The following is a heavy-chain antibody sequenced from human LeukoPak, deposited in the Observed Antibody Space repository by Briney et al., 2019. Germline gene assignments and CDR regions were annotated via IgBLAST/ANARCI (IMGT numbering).Heavy chain of an antibody. CDR2: INHSGST. CDR1: GGSFRGYY. Sequence: PSETLSLTCAVYGGSFRGYYWSWIRQPPGKGREWIGEINHSGSTNYNPSVKSRVTISVDTSKNQFSLKLSSVTAADTAVYYCARGRVGMVRGVIIEGYYYMDVWGKGTTVTVSS. V-gene: IGHV4-34*01. D-gene: IGHD3-10*01. CDR3: ARGRVGMVRGVIIEGYYYMDV. J-gene: IGHJ6*03.